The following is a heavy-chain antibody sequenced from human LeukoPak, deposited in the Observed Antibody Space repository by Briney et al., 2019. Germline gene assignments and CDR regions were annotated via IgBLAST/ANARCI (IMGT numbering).Heavy chain of an antibody. CDR2: IRDSGET. D-gene: IGHD2-15*01. CDR3: ARDRAATQDWVEFDP. J-gene: IGHJ5*02. CDR1: GFSVSKYY. V-gene: IGHV3-66*03. Sequence: GGSLRLSCAISGFSVSKYYMSWVRQAPGKGLEWVSLIRDSGETFYADSVKGRFTISRDNSKNTMYLQMNWLRVEDTAVYFCARDRAATQDWVEFDPWGQGTLVTVSS.